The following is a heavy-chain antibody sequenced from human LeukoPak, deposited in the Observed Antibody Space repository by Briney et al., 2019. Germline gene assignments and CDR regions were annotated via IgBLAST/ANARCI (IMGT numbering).Heavy chain of an antibody. J-gene: IGHJ6*02. CDR2: FDPEDGET. D-gene: IGHD3-3*01. V-gene: IGHV1-24*01. Sequence: ASVKVSCKVSGYTLTELSMHWVRQAPGKGLEWMGGFDPEDGETIYAQKFQGRVTMTEDTSTDTAYMELSSLRSEDTAVYYCATTELRFLEWLPLWRGTNYYGMDVWGQGTTVTVSS. CDR3: ATTELRFLEWLPLWRGTNYYGMDV. CDR1: GYTLTELS.